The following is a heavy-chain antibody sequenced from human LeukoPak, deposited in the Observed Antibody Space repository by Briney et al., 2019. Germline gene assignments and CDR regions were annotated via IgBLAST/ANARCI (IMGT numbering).Heavy chain of an antibody. CDR3: VRENYFDY. CDR1: GGSISSSSYY. J-gene: IGHJ4*02. V-gene: IGHV4-31*03. Sequence: SETLSLTCTVSGGSISSSSYYWGWIRQHPGKGLEYIGYSYYSGSTYYNPSLKSRVTISVDRSKNQFSLKLSSVTAADTAVYYCVRENYFDYWGQGILVTVSS. CDR2: SYYSGST.